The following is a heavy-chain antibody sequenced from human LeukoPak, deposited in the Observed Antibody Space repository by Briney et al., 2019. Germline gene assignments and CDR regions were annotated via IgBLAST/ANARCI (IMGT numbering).Heavy chain of an antibody. D-gene: IGHD1-26*01. CDR3: ARTGGSFYFYYYMDV. Sequence: SETLSLTCTVSGGSIRSSSYNWGWIRQPPGKGLEWIGSIHYTGTTFYNPSLKSRVTISVDTSKNQFSLKLSSVTAADTAVYYCARTGGSFYFYYYMDVWGKGTTVTVSS. V-gene: IGHV4-39*07. J-gene: IGHJ6*03. CDR2: IHYTGTT. CDR1: GGSIRSSSYN.